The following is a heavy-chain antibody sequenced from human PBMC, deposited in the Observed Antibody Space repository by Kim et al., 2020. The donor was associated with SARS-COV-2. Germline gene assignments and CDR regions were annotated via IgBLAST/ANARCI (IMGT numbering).Heavy chain of an antibody. D-gene: IGHD7-27*01. J-gene: IGHJ4*02. V-gene: IGHV4-59*01. CDR3: ARIPSWGSHFFDY. Sequence: NYNPSLKSRVTISVDTSKNQFSLKLTSVTAADTAVYYCARIPSWGSHFFDYWGQGTLVTVSS.